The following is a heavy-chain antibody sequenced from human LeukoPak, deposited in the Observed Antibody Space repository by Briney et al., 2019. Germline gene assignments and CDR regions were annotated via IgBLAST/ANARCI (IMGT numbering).Heavy chain of an antibody. CDR3: AKTNSGYDYDYFDY. J-gene: IGHJ4*02. CDR2: ISGSGSTI. D-gene: IGHD5-12*01. CDR1: GFTFGDYS. Sequence: GGSLRLSCAASGFTFGDYSMTWIRQAPGKGLEWVSYISGSGSTIYYADSVKGRFTISRDNSKNTLYLQMNSLRAEDTAVYYCAKTNSGYDYDYFDYWGQGTLVTVSS. V-gene: IGHV3-11*01.